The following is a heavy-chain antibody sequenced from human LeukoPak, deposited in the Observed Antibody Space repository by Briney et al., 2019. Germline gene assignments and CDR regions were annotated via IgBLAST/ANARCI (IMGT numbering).Heavy chain of an antibody. CDR3: ARYIWGSYPTFEDY. Sequence: SETLSLTXTVSGGSISSYYWSWIRQPPGKGLEWNGYISYSGSTNYNPSLKSRVTISVDTSKNQFSLKLSSVTAADTAVYYCARYIWGSYPTFEDYWGQGTLVTVSS. J-gene: IGHJ4*02. CDR1: GGSISSYY. D-gene: IGHD3-16*02. CDR2: ISYSGST. V-gene: IGHV4-59*01.